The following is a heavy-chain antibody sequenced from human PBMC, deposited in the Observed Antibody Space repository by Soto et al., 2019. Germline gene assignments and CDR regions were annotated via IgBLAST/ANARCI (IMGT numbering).Heavy chain of an antibody. D-gene: IGHD1-26*01. V-gene: IGHV4-4*02. CDR3: ARVYSGSASHS. Sequence: QVQLQESGPGLVKPSGTLSLTCAVSGGSIRSNNRWSWVRQPPGKGLEWIGEIFHSGSTNYNPSLKPRVTTAVDKSKNQFALKPSSVTAADTAVYYCARVYSGSASHSWGQGTLVTVSS. CDR1: GGSIRSNNR. CDR2: IFHSGST. J-gene: IGHJ4*02.